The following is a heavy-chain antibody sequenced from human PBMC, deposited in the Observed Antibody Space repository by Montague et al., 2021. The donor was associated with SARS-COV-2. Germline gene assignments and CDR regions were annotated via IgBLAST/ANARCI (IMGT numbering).Heavy chain of an antibody. CDR2: TYYRSKWHN. V-gene: IGHV6-1*01. CDR1: GDSVSSNSAA. J-gene: IGHJ6*02. Sequence: CAISGDSVSSNSAAWKWIRQSPSRGLEWLGRTYYRSKWHNDYAESVKSRITINPDTSKNQISLQLSSVTPEDTAVYYCARGSQVGSWPPTDSGMDVWGQGTKVTVSS. D-gene: IGHD6-13*01. CDR3: ARGSQVGSWPPTDSGMDV.